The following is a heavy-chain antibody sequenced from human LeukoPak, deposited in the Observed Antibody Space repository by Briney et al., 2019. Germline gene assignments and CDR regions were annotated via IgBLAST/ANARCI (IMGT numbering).Heavy chain of an antibody. CDR2: IYYSGST. V-gene: IGHV4-59*01. Sequence: SETLSLTCSVSGGSISSYYWSWIRQPPGKGLEWIGYIYYSGSTNYNPSLKSRVTISLHTSKSQFSLKLTSVTAADTAVYYCARAPIPYDRSRTDYRFDPWGQGTLVTVAS. CDR1: GGSISSYY. D-gene: IGHD3-16*01. J-gene: IGHJ5*02. CDR3: ARAPIPYDRSRTDYRFDP.